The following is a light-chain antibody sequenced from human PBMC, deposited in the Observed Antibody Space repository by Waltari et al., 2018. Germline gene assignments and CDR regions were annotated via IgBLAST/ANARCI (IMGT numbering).Light chain of an antibody. CDR2: KAS. CDR1: QSISSW. V-gene: IGKV1D-16*01. CDR3: LQYSSSPYS. J-gene: IGKJ2*03. Sequence: DIQMTQSPSSLSASVGDTVTITCRASQSISSWLAWYQQKPGKAPAFLIYKASSLQGGVPSRFSGSGSGTDFTLIISSLQPEDFATYYCLQYSSSPYSFGQGTKVEIK.